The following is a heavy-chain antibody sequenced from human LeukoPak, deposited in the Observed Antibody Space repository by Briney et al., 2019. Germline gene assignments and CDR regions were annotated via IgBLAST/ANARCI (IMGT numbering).Heavy chain of an antibody. J-gene: IGHJ6*02. CDR2: INHSGST. CDR3: ARGPLDNYYDSSGYPIYYCYGMDV. Sequence: SETLSLTCAVYGGSFSGYYWSWIRQPPGKGLEWIGEINHSGSTNYNPSLKSRVTISVDTSKNQFSLKLSSVTAADTAVYYCARGPLDNYYDSSGYPIYYCYGMDVWGQGTTVTVSS. CDR1: GGSFSGYY. V-gene: IGHV4-34*01. D-gene: IGHD3-22*01.